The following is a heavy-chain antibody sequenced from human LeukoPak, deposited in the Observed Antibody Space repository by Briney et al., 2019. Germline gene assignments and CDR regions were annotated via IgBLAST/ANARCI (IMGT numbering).Heavy chain of an antibody. CDR1: GYTFTDYY. D-gene: IGHD3-22*01. CDR2: INPSSGGT. J-gene: IGHJ3*02. Sequence: ASVKVSCKASGYTFTDYYMHWVRQAPGQGPEWMGWINPSSGGTNYAQKFQGRVTVTRDTSISTAYMDLSRLRSDDTAVYYCARAGVWDYSDSSGYHNAAFDIWGQGTMVTVSS. CDR3: ARAGVWDYSDSSGYHNAAFDI. V-gene: IGHV1-2*02.